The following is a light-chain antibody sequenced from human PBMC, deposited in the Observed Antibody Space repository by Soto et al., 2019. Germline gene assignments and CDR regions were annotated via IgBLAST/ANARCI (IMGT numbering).Light chain of an antibody. CDR2: GAS. CDR3: QQYNSYSWT. Sequence: EIVKTQSPATLTVSPGERATLSCRASQSVSGNLAWYQQKRGQAPRLLIYGASTRATGIPARFSGSGSGTEFTLTISSLQPDDFATYYCQQYNSYSWTFGQWTKVDI. J-gene: IGKJ1*01. CDR1: QSVSGN. V-gene: IGKV3-15*01.